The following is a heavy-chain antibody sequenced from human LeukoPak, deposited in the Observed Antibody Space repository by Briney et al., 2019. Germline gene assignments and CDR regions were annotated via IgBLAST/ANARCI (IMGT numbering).Heavy chain of an antibody. D-gene: IGHD3-3*01. V-gene: IGHV3-30*03. CDR1: GFTFSSYG. J-gene: IGHJ6*03. CDR3: ARLNYDFWSGVWEGYYMDV. CDR2: ISYDGSNK. Sequence: GGSLRLSCAASGFTFSSYGMHWVRQAPGKGLEWVAVISYDGSNKYYADSVKGRFTISRDNSKNTLYLQMNGLRAEDTAVYYCARLNYDFWSGVWEGYYMDVWGKGTTVTVSS.